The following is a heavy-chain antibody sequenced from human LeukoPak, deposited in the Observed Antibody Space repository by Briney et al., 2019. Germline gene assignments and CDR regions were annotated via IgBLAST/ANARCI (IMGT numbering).Heavy chain of an antibody. V-gene: IGHV4-59*01. D-gene: IGHD1-26*01. CDR2: IYYSGST. CDR1: VGSISSYY. CDR3: ASSSLWGATLDY. J-gene: IGHJ4*02. Sequence: SETLSLTCTVSVGSISSYYWSWIRQPPGKGLEWIGYIYYSGSTNYNPSLKSRVTISVDTSKNQFSLKLSSVTAADTAVYYCASSSLWGATLDYWGQGTLVTVSS.